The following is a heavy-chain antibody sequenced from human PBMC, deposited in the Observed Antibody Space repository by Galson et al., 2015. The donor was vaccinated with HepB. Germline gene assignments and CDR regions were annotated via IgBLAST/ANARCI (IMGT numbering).Heavy chain of an antibody. Sequence: SLRHSCAASGFTFSSYAMSWVRQAPGKGLEWVSAISGSGGSTYYADSVKGRFTISRDNSKNTLYLQMNSLRAEDTAVYYCAKAPQRIAVAGTHAFDIWGQGTMVTVSS. CDR2: ISGSGGST. CDR3: AKAPQRIAVAGTHAFDI. V-gene: IGHV3-23*01. J-gene: IGHJ3*02. D-gene: IGHD6-19*01. CDR1: GFTFSSYA.